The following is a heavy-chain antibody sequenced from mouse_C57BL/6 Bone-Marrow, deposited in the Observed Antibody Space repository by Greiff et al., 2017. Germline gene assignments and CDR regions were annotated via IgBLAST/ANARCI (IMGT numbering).Heavy chain of an antibody. V-gene: IGHV1-64*01. CDR3: ARRAGYDTFDY. CDR2: IHPNSGST. D-gene: IGHD2-2*01. CDR1: GYTFTSYW. J-gene: IGHJ2*01. Sequence: QVQLQQPGAELVKPGASVKLSCKASGYTFTSYWMHWVKQRPGQGLEWIGMIHPNSGSTNYNEKFKSKATLTVDKSSSTAYMQLSSLTSEDSAVYYCARRAGYDTFDYWGQGTTLTVAS.